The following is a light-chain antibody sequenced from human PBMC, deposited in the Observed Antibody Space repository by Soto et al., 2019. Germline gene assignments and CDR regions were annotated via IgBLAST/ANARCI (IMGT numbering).Light chain of an antibody. V-gene: IGLV3-21*02. J-gene: IGLJ3*02. Sequence: SYELTQPPSVSVAPGQTARITCGGTNIESYSVHWYQQKPGQAPVLVVHDDTDRPSGIPQRFSGSNSGNTATLTISRVEAGDEADFYCQVWDRTSDRLLFGGGTKLTVL. CDR1: NIESYS. CDR2: DDT. CDR3: QVWDRTSDRLL.